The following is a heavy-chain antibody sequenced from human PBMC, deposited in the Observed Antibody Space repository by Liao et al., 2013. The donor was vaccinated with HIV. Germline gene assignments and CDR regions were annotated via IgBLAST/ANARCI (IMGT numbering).Heavy chain of an antibody. CDR1: GGSFSGYY. J-gene: IGHJ3*02. CDR2: YNHSGST. D-gene: IGHD3-22*01. CDR3: ARGRRVVVTAFDI. V-gene: IGHV4-34*01. Sequence: QVQLQQWGAGLLKPSETLSLTCAVYGGSFSGYYWSWIRQPPGKGRGVDWGKYNHSGSTNYNPSLKSRVTISVDTSKNQFSLKLSSVTAADTAVYYCARGRRVVVTAFDIWGQGTMVTVSS.